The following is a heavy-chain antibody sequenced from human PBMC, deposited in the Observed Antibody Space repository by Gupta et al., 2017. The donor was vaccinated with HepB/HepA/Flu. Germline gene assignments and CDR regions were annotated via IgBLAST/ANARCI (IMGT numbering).Heavy chain of an antibody. CDR3: ARESDISAADACEI. CDR2: IDAGNGNT. Sequence: QVQLVQSGTELKKPGASVKVSCKASGYTFTGHLIHWVRQAPGQRLEWTGWIDAGNGNTRYSQRFQDRITITRDRSANTAYMELSSLRSEDTAVYYCARESDISAADACEIWGQGTLVIVSS. J-gene: IGHJ3*02. V-gene: IGHV1-3*01. D-gene: IGHD3-22*01. CDR1: GYTFTGHL.